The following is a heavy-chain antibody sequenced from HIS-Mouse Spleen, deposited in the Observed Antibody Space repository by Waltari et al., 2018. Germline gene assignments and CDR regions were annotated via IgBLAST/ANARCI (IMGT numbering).Heavy chain of an antibody. D-gene: IGHD3-9*01. V-gene: IGHV3-30-3*01. CDR2: ISYDGSNK. Sequence: QVQLVESGGGVVQPGRSLRLSCAASGFTFSSYAMHWVRQAPGKGLEWVAVISYDGSNKYYADSVKGRFTISRDNSKNTLYLQMNSLRAEDTAVDYCAREAQATYYDILTGLGYDAFDIWGQGTMVTVSS. J-gene: IGHJ3*02. CDR3: AREAQATYYDILTGLGYDAFDI. CDR1: GFTFSSYA.